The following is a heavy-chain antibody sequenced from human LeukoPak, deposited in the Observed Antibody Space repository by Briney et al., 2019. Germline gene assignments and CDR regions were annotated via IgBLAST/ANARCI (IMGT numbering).Heavy chain of an antibody. V-gene: IGHV4-59*08. Sequence: PSETLSLTCTVSGGSISSYYWSWIRQPPGKGLEWIGYIYYSGSTNYKPSLKSRVTMSEDTSKNQFSLKLSSVTAADTAVYYCARVPATIRGYYFDYWGQGTLVTVSS. CDR3: ARVPATIRGYYFDY. CDR2: IYYSGST. J-gene: IGHJ4*02. D-gene: IGHD5-24*01. CDR1: GGSISSYY.